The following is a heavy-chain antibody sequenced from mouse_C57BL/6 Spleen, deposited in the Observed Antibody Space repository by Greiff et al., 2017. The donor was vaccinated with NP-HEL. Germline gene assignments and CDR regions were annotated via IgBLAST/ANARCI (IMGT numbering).Heavy chain of an antibody. CDR3: VGETDDGFAY. V-gene: IGHV10-3*01. J-gene: IGHJ3*01. Sequence: EVQVEESGGGLVQPKGSLKLSCAASGFTFNTYAMHWVRQAPGKGLEWVARIRSKSSNYATYYADSVKDRFTISRDASQSVLYLQMNNLKAEDAAMYYCVGETDDGFAYWGQGTLVTVSA. CDR1: GFTFNTYA. CDR2: IRSKSSNYAT. D-gene: IGHD2-12*01.